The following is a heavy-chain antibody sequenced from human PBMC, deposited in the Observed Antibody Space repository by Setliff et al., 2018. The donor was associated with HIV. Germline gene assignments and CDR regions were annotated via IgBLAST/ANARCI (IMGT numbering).Heavy chain of an antibody. V-gene: IGHV4-59*08. D-gene: IGHD3-10*01. CDR2: IYNSGST. CDR1: GGSTSSYY. J-gene: IGHJ5*02. Sequence: PSETLSLTCTVSGGSTSSYYWSWIRQPPGKGLEWIGYIYNSGSTNYNPSLKSRVTISVDTSKNQFSLKLSSVTAVDTAVYYCARGWRSLIRGGWFDPWGQGTLVTVS. CDR3: ARGWRSLIRGGWFDP.